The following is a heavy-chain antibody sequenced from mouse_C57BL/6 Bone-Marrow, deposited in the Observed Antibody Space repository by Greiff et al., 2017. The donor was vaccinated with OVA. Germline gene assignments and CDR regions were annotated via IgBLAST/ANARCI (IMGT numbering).Heavy chain of an antibody. CDR1: GYTFTSYG. D-gene: IGHD3-3*01. CDR2: IYPRSGNT. Sequence: QVQLQQSGAELARPGASVKLSCKASGYTFTSYGISWVKQRTGQGLEWIGEIYPRSGNTYYNEKFKGKATLTADKSSSTAYMELRSLTSEDSAVYFCARGGYARPPYAMDYWGQGTSVTVSS. J-gene: IGHJ4*01. V-gene: IGHV1-81*01. CDR3: ARGGYARPPYAMDY.